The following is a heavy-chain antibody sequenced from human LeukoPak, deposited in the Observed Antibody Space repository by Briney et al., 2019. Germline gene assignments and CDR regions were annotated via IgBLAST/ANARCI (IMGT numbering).Heavy chain of an antibody. J-gene: IGHJ4*02. CDR1: GGTFSSYA. D-gene: IGHD3-10*01. Sequence: SVKVSCKASGGTFSSYAISWVRQAPGQGLEWMGGIIPIFGTANYAQKFQGRVTITADKSASTAYMELSSLRSEDTAVYYCARGYGSGSYSSFDYWGQGTLVTVSS. CDR2: IIPIFGTA. V-gene: IGHV1-69*06. CDR3: ARGYGSGSYSSFDY.